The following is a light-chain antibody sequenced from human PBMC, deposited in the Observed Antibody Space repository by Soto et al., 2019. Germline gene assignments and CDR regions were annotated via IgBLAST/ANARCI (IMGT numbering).Light chain of an antibody. CDR2: GAS. J-gene: IGKJ5*01. V-gene: IGKV3-15*01. Sequence: EKVMTQFPATLSVSTGERATLSCRASQSVSSNLAWYQQKPGQAPRLLIYGASSRATGIPVRFSGSGSGTEFTLTISSLQSEDFAVYYCQQYNNWPLTFGQGTRLENK. CDR1: QSVSSN. CDR3: QQYNNWPLT.